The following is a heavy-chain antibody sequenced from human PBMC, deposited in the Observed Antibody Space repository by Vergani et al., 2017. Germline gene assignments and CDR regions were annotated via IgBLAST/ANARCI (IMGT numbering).Heavy chain of an antibody. CDR3: AKVGDGYNLYPLFDY. CDR1: GFTFDDYA. D-gene: IGHD5-24*01. V-gene: IGHV3-43D*04. J-gene: IGHJ4*02. CDR2: ISWDGGST. Sequence: EVQLVESGGVVVQPGGSLRLSCAASGFTFDDYAMHWVRQAPGKGLECVSLISWDGGSTYYADSVKGRFTISRDNSKNSLYLQMNSLRAEDTALYYCAKVGDGYNLYPLFDYWGQGTLVTVSS.